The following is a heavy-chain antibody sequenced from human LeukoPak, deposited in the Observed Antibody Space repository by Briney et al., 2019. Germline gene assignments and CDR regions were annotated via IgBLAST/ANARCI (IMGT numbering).Heavy chain of an antibody. Sequence: ASVTVSCKASGYTFTSYDINWVRQATGQGLEWMGWMNSNSGNTGYAQKFQGRVTITRNTSISTAYMELSSLRSEDTAVYYCARWDYDFWSGYPDYWGQGTLVTVSS. CDR1: GYTFTSYD. CDR2: MNSNSGNT. CDR3: ARWDYDFWSGYPDY. D-gene: IGHD3-3*01. V-gene: IGHV1-8*03. J-gene: IGHJ4*02.